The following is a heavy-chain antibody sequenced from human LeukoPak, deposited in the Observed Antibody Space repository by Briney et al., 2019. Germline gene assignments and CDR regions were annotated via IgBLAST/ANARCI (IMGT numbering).Heavy chain of an antibody. CDR3: ARESSGYYPLDY. Sequence: SETLSLTCTVSGGSISSYYWNWIRQPPGKGLEWIGRIYTSGSTNYNPSLKSRVTMSIDTSKNQFSLKVSSVTAADTAVYYCARESSGYYPLDYWGQGTLVTVSS. CDR1: GGSISSYY. J-gene: IGHJ4*02. CDR2: IYTSGST. V-gene: IGHV4-4*07. D-gene: IGHD3-22*01.